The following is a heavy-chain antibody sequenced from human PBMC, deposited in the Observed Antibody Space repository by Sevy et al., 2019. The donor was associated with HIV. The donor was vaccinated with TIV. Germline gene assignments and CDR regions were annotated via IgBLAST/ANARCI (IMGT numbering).Heavy chain of an antibody. CDR1: GGSIGSYY. CDR3: ARDGSYCSGGSCYAFDI. D-gene: IGHD2-15*01. V-gene: IGHV4-59*01. CDR2: IYYSGST. J-gene: IGHJ3*02. Sequence: SETLSLTCTVSGGSIGSYYWSWIRQPPGKGLEWIGYIYYSGSTNYNPSLKSRVTISVDTSKNQFSLKLSSVTAADTAVYYCARDGSYCSGGSCYAFDIWGQGTMVTVSS.